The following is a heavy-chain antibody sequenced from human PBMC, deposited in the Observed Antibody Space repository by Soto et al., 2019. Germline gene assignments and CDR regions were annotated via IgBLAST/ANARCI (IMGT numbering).Heavy chain of an antibody. D-gene: IGHD6-19*01. CDR3: ARGWGAVAGKYYYYYGMDV. V-gene: IGHV4-34*01. Sequence: SETLSLTCAVYGGSFSGYYWSWIRQPPGKGLEWIGEINHSGSTNYNPSLKSRVTISVDTSKNQFSLKLSSVTAADTAVYYCARGWGAVAGKYYYYYGMDVWGQGTTVTVSS. CDR1: GGSFSGYY. CDR2: INHSGST. J-gene: IGHJ6*02.